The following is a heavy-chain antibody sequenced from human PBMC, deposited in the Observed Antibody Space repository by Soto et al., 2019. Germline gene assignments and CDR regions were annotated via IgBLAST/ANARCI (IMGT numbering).Heavy chain of an antibody. CDR2: INGGNGDT. D-gene: IGHD3-16*02. CDR1: GYTFTGHA. Sequence: QVQLVQSGAEGKKPGASVNVSCEASGYTFTGHALHWVRQAPGQRLEWMGWINGGNGDTRYSQRSRRRVPMIRDTSASTAYMELSRLRPEDTAAYDCMRSALRPDGGLIGPFALWGQGTQVTVSS. CDR3: MRSALRPDGGLIGPFAL. J-gene: IGHJ4*02. V-gene: IGHV1-3*01.